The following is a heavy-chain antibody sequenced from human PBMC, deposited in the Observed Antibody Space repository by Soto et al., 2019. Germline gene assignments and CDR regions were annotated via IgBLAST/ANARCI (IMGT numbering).Heavy chain of an antibody. V-gene: IGHV3-33*05. Sequence: QLVESGGGVVQPGRSLRLSCSASGFIFSGYGMHWVRQAPGKGLEWVAVISYDESKTYYGDSVKGRFTISRDNSKNTVFLQASSLRDEDTGVYYCARDGGMGSYFFAMDVWGQGTTVTVSS. J-gene: IGHJ6*02. CDR1: GFIFSGYG. D-gene: IGHD3-16*01. CDR2: ISYDESKT. CDR3: ARDGGMGSYFFAMDV.